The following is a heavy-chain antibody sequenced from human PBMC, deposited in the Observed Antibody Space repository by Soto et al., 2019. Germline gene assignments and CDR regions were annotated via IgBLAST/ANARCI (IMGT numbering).Heavy chain of an antibody. CDR3: ANASGKFDS. D-gene: IGHD3-3*01. CDR2: IYWDDDK. V-gene: IGHV2-5*02. J-gene: IGHJ4*02. Sequence: SAPTLVNPTQTLTLTCTFAGFSLSTSGVGVGWIRQPPGKALEWLALIYWDDDKRYSPSLKSRLTITKDTSKNQVVLTMTNMDPVDTARYYSANASGKFDSWGQGTLVTVAS. CDR1: GFSLSTSGVG.